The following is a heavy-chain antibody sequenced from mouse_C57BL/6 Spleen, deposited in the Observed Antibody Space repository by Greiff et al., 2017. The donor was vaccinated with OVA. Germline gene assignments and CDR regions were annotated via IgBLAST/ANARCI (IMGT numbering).Heavy chain of an antibody. CDR2: IYPGSGST. CDR3: AASLDYYGSSYYAMDY. J-gene: IGHJ4*01. D-gene: IGHD1-1*01. V-gene: IGHV1-55*01. CDR1: GYTFTSYR. Sequence: QVQLQQPGAELVKPGASVKMSCKASGYTFTSYRITWVKQRPGQGLEWIGDIYPGSGSTNYNEKFKSKATLTVDTSSSTAYMQLSSLTSEDSAVYYCAASLDYYGSSYYAMDYWGQGTSVTVSS.